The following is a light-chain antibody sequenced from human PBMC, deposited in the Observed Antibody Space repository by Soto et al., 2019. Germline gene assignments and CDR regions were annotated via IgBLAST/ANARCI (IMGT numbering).Light chain of an antibody. V-gene: IGLV4-69*01. CDR1: SGHSSYA. Sequence: QLVLTQSPSASASLGDSVKLTCTLSSGHSSYAIAWHQQQPEKGPRYLMKLNSDGSHSKGDGIPDRFSGSSSGAERYLTISSLQSEDEADYYCQTWGTGIHVFGTGTKLTV. CDR2: LNSDGSH. J-gene: IGLJ1*01. CDR3: QTWGTGIHV.